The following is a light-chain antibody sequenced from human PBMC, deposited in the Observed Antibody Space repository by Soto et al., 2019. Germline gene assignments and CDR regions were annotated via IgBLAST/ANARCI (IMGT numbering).Light chain of an antibody. CDR3: QEYNDYQYT. V-gene: IGKV1-5*03. CDR1: QSITTW. CDR2: KAT. Sequence: DIPMTQSPSTLSASVGDRVTITCRASQSITTWLAWYQQKPGKAPKLLIYKATNLQSGVPSRFSGSRSGTEFSLTISSLQPEDFAIYYCQEYNDYQYTFGQGTKLEIK. J-gene: IGKJ2*01.